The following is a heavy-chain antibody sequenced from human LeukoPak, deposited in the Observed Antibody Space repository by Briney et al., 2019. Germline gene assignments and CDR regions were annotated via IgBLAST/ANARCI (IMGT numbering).Heavy chain of an antibody. D-gene: IGHD2-2*02. J-gene: IGHJ6*03. V-gene: IGHV4-38-2*01. CDR3: ARQRAIYYYYYMDV. Sequence: SETLSLTCAVSGYSISSGYYWGWIRQPPGKGLEWIGSIYHSGSTYCNPSLKSRVTISVDTSKNQFSLKLSSVTAADTAVYYCARQRAIYYYYYMDVWGKGTTVTVSS. CDR2: IYHSGST. CDR1: GYSISSGYY.